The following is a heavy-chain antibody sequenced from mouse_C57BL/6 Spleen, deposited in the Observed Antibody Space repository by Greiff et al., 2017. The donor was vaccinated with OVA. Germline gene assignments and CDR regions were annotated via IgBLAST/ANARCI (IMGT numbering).Heavy chain of an antibody. J-gene: IGHJ1*03. V-gene: IGHV1-18*01. CDR3: AREGDYGSSYRYFDV. CDR1: GYTFTDYN. CDR2: INPNNGGT. Sequence: EVKLMESGPELVKPGASVKIPCKASGYTFTDYNMDWVKQSHGKSLEWIGDINPNNGGTIYNQKFKGKATLTVDKSSSTAYMELRSLTSEDTAVYYCAREGDYGSSYRYFDVWGTGTTVTVSS. D-gene: IGHD1-1*01.